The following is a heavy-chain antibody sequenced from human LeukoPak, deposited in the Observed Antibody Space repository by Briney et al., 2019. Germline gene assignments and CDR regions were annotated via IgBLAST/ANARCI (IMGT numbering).Heavy chain of an antibody. CDR2: INPNSGGT. V-gene: IGHV1-2*02. J-gene: IGHJ4*02. CDR3: ARVDTYYYDSSGYYYRYFDY. D-gene: IGHD3-22*01. Sequence: ASVTVSFTASGYTFTGYYMHWVRQAPGQGLEWMGWINPNSGGTNYAQKFQGRVTMTRDTSISTAYMELSRLRSDDTAVYYCARVDTYYYDSSGYYYRYFDYWGQGTLVTVSS. CDR1: GYTFTGYY.